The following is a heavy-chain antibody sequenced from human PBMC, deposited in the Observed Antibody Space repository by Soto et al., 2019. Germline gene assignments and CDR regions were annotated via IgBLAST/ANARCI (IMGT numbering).Heavy chain of an antibody. Sequence: ASVKVSCKASGYTFTSYDINLVRQATVQVLELIVWINPNIFNTCYSQKFQGRFTITMNTSIITSYIELIILISDDTSVYYCARASKPKSSGWTFDPWGQGTMVTVSS. V-gene: IGHV1-8*01. J-gene: IGHJ5*02. D-gene: IGHD6-25*01. CDR2: INPNIFNT. CDR1: GYTFTSYD. CDR3: ARASKPKSSGWTFDP.